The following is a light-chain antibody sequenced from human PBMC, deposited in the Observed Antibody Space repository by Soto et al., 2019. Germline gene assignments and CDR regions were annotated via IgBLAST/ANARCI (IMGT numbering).Light chain of an antibody. J-gene: IGKJ1*01. CDR3: QQNKDWPGT. V-gene: IGKV1-5*01. CDR2: DAS. CDR1: QSISRW. Sequence: DIQMTQSPSTLSASVGDRVTITCRASQSISRWLAWHQQKPGKAPRLLIYDASNLQRGVPSRFSGSGSGTEFTLTISSLQSEDFGVYYCQQNKDWPGTFGQGTKVEIK.